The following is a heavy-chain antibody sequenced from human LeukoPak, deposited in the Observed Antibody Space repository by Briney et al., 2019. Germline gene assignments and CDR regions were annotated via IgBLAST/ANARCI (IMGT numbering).Heavy chain of an antibody. CDR3: ARHRGDFNYYDSSGYYYSDY. D-gene: IGHD3-22*01. V-gene: IGHV5-51*01. J-gene: IGHJ4*02. CDR1: GYIFTSYW. Sequence: PGESLKISCQGSGYIFTSYWSGWVRQLPGKGLEWMGIIYPGDSDTRYSPSFQGQVTISADKSISTAYLQWSSLKASDTAMYYCARHRGDFNYYDSSGYYYSDYWGQGTLVTVSS. CDR2: IYPGDSDT.